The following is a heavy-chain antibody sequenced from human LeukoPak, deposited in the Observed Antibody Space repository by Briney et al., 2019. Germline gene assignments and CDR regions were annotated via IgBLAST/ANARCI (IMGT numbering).Heavy chain of an antibody. V-gene: IGHV4-59*08. CDR1: GDSISPYY. CDR2: IYYSGST. J-gene: IGHJ3*02. Sequence: PSETLSLTCTVSGDSISPYYWSWMRQPPGEGLEWIGYIYYSGSTNYNPSLKSRVTISVDTSKNQFSLKLSSVTAADTAVYYCARHDDYGRAFDIWGQGTMVTVSS. CDR3: ARHDDYGRAFDI. D-gene: IGHD4-17*01.